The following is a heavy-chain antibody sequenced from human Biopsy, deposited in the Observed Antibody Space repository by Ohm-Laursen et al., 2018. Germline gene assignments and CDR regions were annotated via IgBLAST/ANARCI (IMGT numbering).Heavy chain of an antibody. CDR3: TRDTTYYAGTTYYDALDV. J-gene: IGHJ3*01. CDR2: IKRDGSQS. Sequence: SLRLSCSASGFTFSTYWMTWVRQAPGKGLEWVANIKRDGSQSNHADSVKGRFTISRENAKNSLYLQMNSLSAEDTAVYYCTRDTTYYAGTTYYDALDVWGQGTTVTVSS. CDR1: GFTFSTYW. V-gene: IGHV3-7*01. D-gene: IGHD2/OR15-2a*01.